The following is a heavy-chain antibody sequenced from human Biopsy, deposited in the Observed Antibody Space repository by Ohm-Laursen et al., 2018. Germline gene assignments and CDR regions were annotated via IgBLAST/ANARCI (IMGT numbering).Heavy chain of an antibody. V-gene: IGHV4-59*08. CDR1: GDSINSSY. D-gene: IGHD2-15*01. Sequence: SDTLSLTCTVSGDSINSSYWSWIRQAPGKGLEWIGFISNSGNTNYNPSPKSRVTISADTSKNQFSLKLGSVIVADTAVFYCARRGSGGRSFDYWGQGSLVTVSS. CDR3: ARRGSGGRSFDY. J-gene: IGHJ4*02. CDR2: ISNSGNT.